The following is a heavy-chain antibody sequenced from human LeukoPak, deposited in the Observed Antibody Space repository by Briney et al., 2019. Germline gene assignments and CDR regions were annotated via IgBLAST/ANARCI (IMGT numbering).Heavy chain of an antibody. V-gene: IGHV4-34*01. Sequence: PSETLSLTCAVYGGSFSGYYWSWIRQPPGKGLEWIGEINHSGSTNYNPSLKSRVTISVDTSKNQFSLKLSSVTAADTAVYYCAISPNSSGWYRGGWFDPWGQGTLVTVSS. CDR2: INHSGST. D-gene: IGHD6-19*01. CDR1: GGSFSGYY. J-gene: IGHJ5*02. CDR3: AISPNSSGWYRGGWFDP.